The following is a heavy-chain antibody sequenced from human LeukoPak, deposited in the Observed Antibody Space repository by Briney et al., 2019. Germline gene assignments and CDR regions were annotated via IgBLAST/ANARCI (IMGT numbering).Heavy chain of an antibody. J-gene: IGHJ4*02. CDR2: ISYDGSNK. Sequence: GGSLRLSCAASGFTFSSFSMNWVRQAPGKGLEWVAVISYDGSNKYYADSVKGRFTISRDNSKNTLYLQMNSLRAEDTAVYYCAKDWGPTLYSGYVPDYWGQGTLVTVSS. CDR3: AKDWGPTLYSGYVPDY. D-gene: IGHD5-12*01. CDR1: GFTFSSFS. V-gene: IGHV3-30*18.